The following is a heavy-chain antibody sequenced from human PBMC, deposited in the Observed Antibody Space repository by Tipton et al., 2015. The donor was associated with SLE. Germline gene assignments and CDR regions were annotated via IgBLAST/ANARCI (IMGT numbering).Heavy chain of an antibody. V-gene: IGHV4-59*11. CDR2: ISYSGST. CDR3: ARMRGGYNAHH. CDR1: GDSLTSHY. Sequence: TLSLTCTVSGDSLTSHYWTWIRQPPGKGLEWIGYISYSGSTNYNPSVRRRVSISLDTSKNQFSLKVKSVTTADTAVYYCARMRGGYNAHHWGQGILVTVSS. D-gene: IGHD5-24*01. J-gene: IGHJ5*02.